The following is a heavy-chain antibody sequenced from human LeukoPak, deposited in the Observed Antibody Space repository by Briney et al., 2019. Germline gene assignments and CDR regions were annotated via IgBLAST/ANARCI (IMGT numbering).Heavy chain of an antibody. J-gene: IGHJ6*02. CDR1: GYTFTSYD. CDR3: ARFGIAAAVAYYYYGMDV. CDR2: MNPNSGNT. Sequence: ASVKVSCKASGYTFTSYDINWVRQATGQGLEWMGWMNPNSGNTGYAQKFQGRVTMTRNTSISTAYMELSSLRFEDTAVYYCARFGIAAAVAYYYYGMDVWGQGTTVTVSS. D-gene: IGHD6-13*01. V-gene: IGHV1-8*01.